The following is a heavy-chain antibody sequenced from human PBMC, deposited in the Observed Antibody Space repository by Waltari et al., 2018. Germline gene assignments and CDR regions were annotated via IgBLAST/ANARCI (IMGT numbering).Heavy chain of an antibody. D-gene: IGHD3-3*01. J-gene: IGHJ6*02. CDR3: AKSSDFRSGRYYSGMDV. V-gene: IGHV3-23*01. CDR2: IRGGGSRT. Sequence: EVQLLESGGGLVQPGGSLRLSCAASGFTFSSFAMSWVRQAPGKGLEWVSAIRGGGSRTYYADSVKGRFTISRDNSKDTLFLQMNRLRAEDTAVYYCAKSSDFRSGRYYSGMDVWGQGTTVTVSS. CDR1: GFTFSSFA.